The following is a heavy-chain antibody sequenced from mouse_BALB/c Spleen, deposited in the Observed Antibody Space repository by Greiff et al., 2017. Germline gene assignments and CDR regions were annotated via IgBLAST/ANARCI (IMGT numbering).Heavy chain of an antibody. CDR3: TRSGTTVVDWYFDV. D-gene: IGHD1-1*01. Sequence: VKLMESGAELVKPGASVKLSCKASGYTFTSYYMYWVKQRPGQGLEWIGEINPSNGGTNFNEKFKSKATLTVDKSSSTAYMQLSSLTSEDSAVYYCTRSGTTVVDWYFDVWGAGTTVTVSS. V-gene: IGHV1S81*02. CDR1: GYTFTSYY. CDR2: INPSNGGT. J-gene: IGHJ1*01.